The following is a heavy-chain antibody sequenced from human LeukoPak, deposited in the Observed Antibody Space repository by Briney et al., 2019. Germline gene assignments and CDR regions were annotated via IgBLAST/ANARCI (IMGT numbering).Heavy chain of an antibody. J-gene: IGHJ4*02. CDR2: VKQDGSEK. D-gene: IGHD5-12*01. V-gene: IGHV3-7*01. Sequence: GGSLRLSCAASGFTFSSYWMSWVRQAPGKGLEWVANVKQDGSEKYYADSVKGRFTISRDNAKNSLYLQMNSLRAEDTAVYYCARDSGYDWILYYFDYWGQGTLVTVSS. CDR3: ARDSGYDWILYYFDY. CDR1: GFTFSSYW.